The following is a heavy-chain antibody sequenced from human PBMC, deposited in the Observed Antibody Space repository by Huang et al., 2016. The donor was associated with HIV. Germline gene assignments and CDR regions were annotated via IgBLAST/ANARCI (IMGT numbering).Heavy chain of an antibody. Sequence: QVQLQESGQGLVKPSDTLSLTFIVSGDSVDSSYSYWGWVRKPPGKGLEWMGSIYSNGNTYYDTCLKIRITISVDTFKNHFSLNLKTVTAADTAVYYCSRGPSTPATELWGQGTMVTVSS. D-gene: IGHD1-1*01. CDR3: SRGPSTPATEL. V-gene: IGHV4-39*02. CDR2: IYSNGNT. CDR1: GDSVDSSYSY. J-gene: IGHJ3*01.